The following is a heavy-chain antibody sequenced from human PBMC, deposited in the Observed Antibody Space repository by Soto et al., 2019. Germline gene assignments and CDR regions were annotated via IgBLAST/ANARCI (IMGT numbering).Heavy chain of an antibody. V-gene: IGHV1-69*08. CDR3: ARDDSGSYQNWYFDL. Sequence: QVQLVQSGAEVKKPGSSVKVSCKASGGTFSSYTISWVRQAPGQGLEWMGRIIPILGIANYAQKFQGRVTNTADKSTSTGYMELSSLRSEDTAVYYCARDDSGSYQNWYFDLWGRGTLVTVSS. CDR2: IIPILGIA. CDR1: GGTFSSYT. D-gene: IGHD1-26*01. J-gene: IGHJ2*01.